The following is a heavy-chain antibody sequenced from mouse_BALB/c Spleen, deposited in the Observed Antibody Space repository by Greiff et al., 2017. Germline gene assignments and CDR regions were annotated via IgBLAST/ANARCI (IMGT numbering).Heavy chain of an antibody. J-gene: IGHJ2*01. CDR2: IWAGGST. CDR1: GFSLTSYG. CDR3: AREGPYYYGSSHFDY. Sequence: VHLVESGPGLVAPSQSLSITCTVSGFSLTSYGVHWVRQPPGKGLEWLGVIWAGGSTNYNSALMSRLSISKDNSKSQVFLKMNSLQTDDTAMYYCAREGPYYYGSSHFDYWGQGTTLTVSS. V-gene: IGHV2-9*02. D-gene: IGHD1-1*01.